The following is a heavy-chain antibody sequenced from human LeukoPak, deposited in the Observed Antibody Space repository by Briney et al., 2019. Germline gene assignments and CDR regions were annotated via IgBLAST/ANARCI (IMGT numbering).Heavy chain of an antibody. CDR3: AKSYYYDSSGQYYFDH. V-gene: IGHV3-23*01. CDR1: GFAFSKYA. Sequence: PGGSLRLSCGASGFAFSKYAMSWVRQAPGKGLEWVSGISGSSGSTNYADSAKGRFTISRDKSKNTLHLQMNSLRAEDTAVYYCAKSYYYDSSGQYYFDHWGQGTLVTVSS. J-gene: IGHJ4*02. D-gene: IGHD3-22*01. CDR2: ISGSSGST.